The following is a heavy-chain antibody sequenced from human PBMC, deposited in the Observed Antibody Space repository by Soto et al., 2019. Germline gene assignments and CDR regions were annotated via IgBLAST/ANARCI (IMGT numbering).Heavy chain of an antibody. CDR3: ARDRADYDFWSGYFSMDV. Sequence: ASVKLSCKASGYTFTSYAMHWVRQAPGQRLEWMGWINAGNGNTKYSQKFQGRVTITRDTSASTAYMELSSLRSEDTAVYYCARDRADYDFWSGYFSMDVWGKGTTVTVSS. CDR1: GYTFTSYA. D-gene: IGHD3-3*01. J-gene: IGHJ6*03. V-gene: IGHV1-3*01. CDR2: INAGNGNT.